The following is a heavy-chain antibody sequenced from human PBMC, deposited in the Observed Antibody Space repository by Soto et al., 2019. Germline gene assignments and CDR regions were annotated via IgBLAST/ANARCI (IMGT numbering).Heavy chain of an antibody. V-gene: IGHV3-9*01. CDR2: ISWNSGSI. D-gene: IGHD6-13*01. J-gene: IGHJ5*02. Sequence: GGSLRLSCAASGFTFDDYAMHWVRQAPGKGLEWVSGISWNSGSIGYADSVKGRFTISRDNAKNSLYLQMNSLRAEDTALYYCAKVGAAAGEIWNWFDPWGQGTLVTVSS. CDR1: GFTFDDYA. CDR3: AKVGAAAGEIWNWFDP.